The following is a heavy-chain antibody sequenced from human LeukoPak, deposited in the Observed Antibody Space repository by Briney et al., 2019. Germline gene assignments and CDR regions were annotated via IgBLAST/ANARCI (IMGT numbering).Heavy chain of an antibody. CDR2: ISAYNGDT. Sequence: ASVKVSCKASGYTFTSYGINWVRQAPGQGLEWMGWISAYNGDTNYAQKFQGRVTITADKSTSTAYMELSSLRSEDTAVYYCASLTSDYYDSSGPYYFDYWGQGTLVTVS. J-gene: IGHJ4*02. CDR3: ASLTSDYYDSSGPYYFDY. CDR1: GYTFTSYG. D-gene: IGHD3-22*01. V-gene: IGHV1-18*01.